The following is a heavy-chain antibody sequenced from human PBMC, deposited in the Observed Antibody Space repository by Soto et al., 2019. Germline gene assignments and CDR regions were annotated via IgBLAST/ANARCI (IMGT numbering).Heavy chain of an antibody. CDR3: AKSAFQSVITMIVVVMTDY. J-gene: IGHJ4*02. CDR1: GFTFSSYA. CDR2: ISGSGGST. V-gene: IGHV3-23*01. D-gene: IGHD3-22*01. Sequence: GGSLRLSCAASGFTFSSYAMSWVRQAPGKGLEWVSAISGSGGSTYYADSVKGRFTISRDNSKNTLYLQMNSLRAEDTAVYYCAKSAFQSVITMIVVVMTDYWGQGTLVTVSS.